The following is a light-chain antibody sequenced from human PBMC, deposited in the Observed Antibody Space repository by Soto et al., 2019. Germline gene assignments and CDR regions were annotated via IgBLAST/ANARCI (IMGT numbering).Light chain of an antibody. CDR1: SSNIGSNT. CDR3: AAWADSLNGLV. V-gene: IGLV1-44*01. J-gene: IGLJ1*01. CDR2: NNN. Sequence: QSVLTQPPSASGTPGQRVTISCSGSSSNIGSNTVNWYQQLPGTAPKLLIYNNNQRPSGVPDRFSGSKSGTSGSLAISGLQSEDGADYYCAAWADSLNGLVFGTGTKLTVL.